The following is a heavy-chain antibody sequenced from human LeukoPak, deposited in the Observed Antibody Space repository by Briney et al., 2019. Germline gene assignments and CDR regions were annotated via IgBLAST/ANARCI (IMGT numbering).Heavy chain of an antibody. CDR3: AKFVGVGWFGELLDY. CDR2: ISDDETYK. CDR1: GFTFNSYS. V-gene: IGHV3-30-3*02. Sequence: PGGSLRLSCAASGFTFNSYSMHWVRQAPGKGLEWVTAISDDETYKFYADSVKGRFTISRDNSKNTLYLQMNSLRAEDTAVYYCAKFVGVGWFGELLDYWGQGTLVTVSS. D-gene: IGHD3-10*01. J-gene: IGHJ4*02.